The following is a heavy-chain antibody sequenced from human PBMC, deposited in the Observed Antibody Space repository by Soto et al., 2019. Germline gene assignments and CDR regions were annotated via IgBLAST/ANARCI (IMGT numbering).Heavy chain of an antibody. CDR1: GYTFTGYY. CDR3: ARVSDSGYDMRPYYYYYYGMDV. CDR2: INPSGGST. J-gene: IGHJ6*02. V-gene: IGHV1-46*01. Sequence: GASVKVSCKASGYTFTGYYMHWVRQAPGQGLEWMGIINPSGGSTNYAQKFQGRVTITADESTSTAYMELSSLRSEDTAVYYCARVSDSGYDMRPYYYYYYGMDVWGQGTTVTVSS. D-gene: IGHD5-12*01.